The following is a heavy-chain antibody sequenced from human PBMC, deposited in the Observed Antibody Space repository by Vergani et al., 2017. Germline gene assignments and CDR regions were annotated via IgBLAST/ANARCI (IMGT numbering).Heavy chain of an antibody. Sequence: EVQLVESGGGLVQPGGSLRLSCAASGFTFSTYDMHWVRQATGKGLEWVSAIGTAGDTYYRGSVKGRFTIPRDNTKNSLYLDMNSLRSEDTAVYYCVRVVRFSRTWGEGAMVAVCS. CDR1: GFTFSTYD. CDR2: IGTAGDT. V-gene: IGHV3-13*01. CDR3: VRVVRFSRT. J-gene: IGHJ3*01.